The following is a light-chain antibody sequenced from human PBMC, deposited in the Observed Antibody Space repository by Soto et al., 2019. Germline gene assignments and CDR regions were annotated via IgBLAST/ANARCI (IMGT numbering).Light chain of an antibody. CDR3: QQYNTQRAWT. Sequence: DIPMTQSPSTLSASVGDRVTITCRASQSISSWLAWYQQKPGKAPNLLIHKASTLLSWVPSRFSGSGSGTEFTLTISSLHPDDFATYYCQQYNTQRAWTFGQGTKVEIK. V-gene: IGKV1-5*03. J-gene: IGKJ1*01. CDR1: QSISSW. CDR2: KAS.